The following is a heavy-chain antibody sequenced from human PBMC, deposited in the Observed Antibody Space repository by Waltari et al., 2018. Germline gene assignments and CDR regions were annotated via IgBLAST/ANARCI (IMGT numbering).Heavy chain of an antibody. J-gene: IGHJ6*02. D-gene: IGHD4-17*01. CDR1: GESFTGSF. Sequence: QVQLQQWGAGLLKPSETLSLTCAVYGESFTGSFCSWLRQPPGTGLEWIGEISHRGSTNLTPSLKNRVTISVDPSKNQFSLKLSSVTAADAAVYFCARGPMLDYGDNSGHYYYGLDVWGQGTTVIVSS. CDR2: ISHRGST. CDR3: ARGPMLDYGDNSGHYYYGLDV. V-gene: IGHV4-34*01.